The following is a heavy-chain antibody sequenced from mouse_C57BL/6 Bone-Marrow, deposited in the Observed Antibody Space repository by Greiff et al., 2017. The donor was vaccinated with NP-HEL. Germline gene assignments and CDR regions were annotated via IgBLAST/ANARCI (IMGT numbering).Heavy chain of an antibody. V-gene: IGHV1-52*01. Sequence: QVQLQQPGAELVRPGSSVKLSCKASGYTFTSYWMHWVKQRPLQGLAWIVNIYPSDSETHYTQNFKYTPTLTLDKSTSTAYLQLSSLSAEGSAVYYCAREGFAYWGPGTLVTVSA. J-gene: IGHJ3*01. CDR2: IYPSDSET. CDR1: GYTFTSYW. CDR3: AREGFAY.